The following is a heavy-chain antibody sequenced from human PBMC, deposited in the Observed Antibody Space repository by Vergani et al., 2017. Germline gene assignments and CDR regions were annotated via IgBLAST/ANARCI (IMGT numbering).Heavy chain of an antibody. CDR3: ARAHAAAGTLYYFDY. CDR2: IWYDGSNK. J-gene: IGHJ4*02. D-gene: IGHD6-13*01. V-gene: IGHV3-33*01. Sequence: QVQLVESGGGVVQPGRSLRLSCAASGFTFSSYGMHWVRQAPGKGLEWVAVIWYDGSNKYYADSVKGRFTISRDNSKNTLYLQMNSLRAEDTAVYYCARAHAAAGTLYYFDYWGQGTLVTVSS. CDR1: GFTFSSYG.